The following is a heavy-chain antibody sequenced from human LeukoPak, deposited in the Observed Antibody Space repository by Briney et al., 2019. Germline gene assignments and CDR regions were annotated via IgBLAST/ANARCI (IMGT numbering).Heavy chain of an antibody. CDR2: ISSNGGST. V-gene: IGHV3-64D*09. D-gene: IGHD3-16*01. Sequence: PGGSLRLSCSASGFTFSSYAMHWVRQAPGKGLEYVSAISSNGGSTYYADSVKGRFIISRDNSKNTLYLQMSSLRAEDTAVYYCARRRERGASDAFAFWGQGTMVTVSS. CDR1: GFTFSSYA. J-gene: IGHJ3*01. CDR3: ARRRERGASDAFAF.